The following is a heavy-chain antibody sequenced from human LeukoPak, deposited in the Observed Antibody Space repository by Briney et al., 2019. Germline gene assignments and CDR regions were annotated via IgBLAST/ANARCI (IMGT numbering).Heavy chain of an antibody. D-gene: IGHD3-9*01. V-gene: IGHV4-4*07. Sequence: PSETLSLTCTVCGGAISSYYWSWIRQPAGKGLEWIGRIYTSGSTNYNPSLKSRVTMSVDTSKNQFSLKLSSVTAADTAVYYCARAGLYYDILTGHDAFDIWGQGTMVTVSS. CDR2: IYTSGST. CDR3: ARAGLYYDILTGHDAFDI. J-gene: IGHJ3*02. CDR1: GGAISSYY.